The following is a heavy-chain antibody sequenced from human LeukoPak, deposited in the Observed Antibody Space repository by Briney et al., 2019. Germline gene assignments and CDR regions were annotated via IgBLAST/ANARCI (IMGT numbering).Heavy chain of an antibody. V-gene: IGHV3-30*01. CDR1: GFTFSSYA. CDR2: ISYDGSNK. D-gene: IGHD6-13*01. Sequence: PGGSLRLSCAASGFTFSSYAMHWVRQAPGKGLEWVAVISYDGSNKYYADSVKGRFTISRDNSKNTLYLQMNSLRAEDTAVYYCARAGLPGYYYYYYMDVWGKGTTVTVSS. CDR3: ARAGLPGYYYYYYMDV. J-gene: IGHJ6*03.